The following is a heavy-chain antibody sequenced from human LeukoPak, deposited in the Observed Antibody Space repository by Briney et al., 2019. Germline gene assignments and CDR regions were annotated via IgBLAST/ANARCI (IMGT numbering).Heavy chain of an antibody. CDR2: ISYGGSNK. J-gene: IGHJ4*01. V-gene: IGHV3-30-3*01. D-gene: IGHD5-24*01. CDR3: ARAARMATITNYFAC. CDR1: GFSFSSYA. Sequence: PWGSLRLSCAASGFSFSSYAMHWVRQAPGKGLEWVAVISYGGSNKYYAYSVKGRFTISRANSRNTFYLKRTSLRAEETAVYYCARAARMATITNYFACCGEGCLVTVYS.